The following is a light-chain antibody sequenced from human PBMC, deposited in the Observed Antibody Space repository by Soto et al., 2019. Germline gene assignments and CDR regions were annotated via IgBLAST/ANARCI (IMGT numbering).Light chain of an antibody. V-gene: IGLV2-11*01. CDR3: CSYTGSYTLKV. CDR1: SSDVGGYNY. J-gene: IGLJ3*02. Sequence: QSALTQPRSVSGSPGQSVTISCTGTSSDVGGYNYVSWYQQHPGKAPKLMIYDVTKRPSGVPDRFSGSKSGNTASLTISALQSEDEADYYCCSYTGSYTLKVFGGGTKLTVL. CDR2: DVT.